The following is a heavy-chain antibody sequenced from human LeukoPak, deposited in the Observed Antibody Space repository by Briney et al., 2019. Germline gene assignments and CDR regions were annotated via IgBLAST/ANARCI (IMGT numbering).Heavy chain of an antibody. CDR3: ARDWAYSSSWDYYYYYYMDV. J-gene: IGHJ6*03. CDR2: ISSSSSYI. Sequence: TGGSLRLSCAASGFTFSGYSMNWVRQAPGKGLEWVSSISSSSSYIYYADSVKGRFTISRDNAKNSLYLQMNSLRAEDTAVYYCARDWAYSSSWDYYYYYYMDVWGKGTTVTASS. D-gene: IGHD6-13*01. CDR1: GFTFSGYS. V-gene: IGHV3-21*01.